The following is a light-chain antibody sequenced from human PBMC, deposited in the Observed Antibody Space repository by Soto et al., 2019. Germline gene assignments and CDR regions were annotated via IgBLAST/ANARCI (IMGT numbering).Light chain of an antibody. CDR2: VGS. CDR1: NSDVGSYDL. Sequence: QSVLTQPASVSGSPGQSITISCTGTNSDVGSYDLVSWYQQHPGKAPKLMIYVGSKRPSGVSNRFSGSKSGNTASLTISGLQAEDEADYYCCSYAGSFYVFGTRTKVTVL. CDR3: CSYAGSFYV. V-gene: IGLV2-23*01. J-gene: IGLJ1*01.